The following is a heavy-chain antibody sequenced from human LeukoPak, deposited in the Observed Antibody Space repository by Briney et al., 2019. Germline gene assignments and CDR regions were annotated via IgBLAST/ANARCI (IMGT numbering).Heavy chain of an antibody. CDR3: ATLYFDY. D-gene: IGHD3-16*01. J-gene: IGHJ4*02. V-gene: IGHV3-30*04. CDR1: GFTFSSYA. Sequence: PGGSLRLSCAASGFTFSSYAMHWVRQAPGKGLEWVAVISHDGSKEFYAESVKGRFTIFRDNSKNTLYLQMNSLRAEDTAVYYCATLYFDYWGQGTLVTVSS. CDR2: ISHDGSKE.